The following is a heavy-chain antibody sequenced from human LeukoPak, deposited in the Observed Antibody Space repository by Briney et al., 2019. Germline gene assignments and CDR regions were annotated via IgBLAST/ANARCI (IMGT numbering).Heavy chain of an antibody. CDR3: ARSRHSSGYYPFDY. CDR1: GYSFTSYW. Sequence: GESLKISCKGSGYSFTSYWIGWVRQAPGQGLEWMGWISIYNGNTNYAQNLQGRVTLTTDTSTSTAYMELRSLRSDDTAVYYCARSRHSSGYYPFDYWGQGTRVTVSS. D-gene: IGHD3-22*01. CDR2: ISIYNGNT. J-gene: IGHJ4*02. V-gene: IGHV1-18*04.